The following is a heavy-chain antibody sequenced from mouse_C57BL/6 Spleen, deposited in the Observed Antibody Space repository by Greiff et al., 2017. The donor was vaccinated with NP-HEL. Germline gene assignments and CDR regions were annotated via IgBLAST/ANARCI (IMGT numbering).Heavy chain of an antibody. CDR2: INPNNGGT. J-gene: IGHJ1*03. CDR3: ARSLYYYGSSYWYFDV. D-gene: IGHD1-1*01. Sequence: EVQLQQSGPELVKPGASVKIPCKAYGYTFTDYNMDWVKQSHGKSLEWIGDINPNNGGTIYNQKFKGKATLTVDKSSSTAYMELRSLTSEDTAVYYFARSLYYYGSSYWYFDVWGTGTTVTVSS. CDR1: GYTFTDYN. V-gene: IGHV1-18*01.